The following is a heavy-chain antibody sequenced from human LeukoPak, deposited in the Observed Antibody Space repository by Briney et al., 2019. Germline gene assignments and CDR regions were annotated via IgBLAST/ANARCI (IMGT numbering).Heavy chain of an antibody. Sequence: SVKVSCKASGGTFSSYAISWVRQAPGQGLEWMGGIIPIFGTANYAQKFQGRVTITADESTGTAYMELSSLRSEDTAVYYCAAEMTTVTSNWFDPWGQGTLVTVSS. CDR2: IIPIFGTA. CDR1: GGTFSSYA. D-gene: IGHD4-11*01. V-gene: IGHV1-69*13. J-gene: IGHJ5*02. CDR3: AAEMTTVTSNWFDP.